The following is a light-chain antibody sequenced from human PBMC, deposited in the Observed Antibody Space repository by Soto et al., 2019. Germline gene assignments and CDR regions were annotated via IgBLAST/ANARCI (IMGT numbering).Light chain of an antibody. CDR3: QVWDSSSDHVV. J-gene: IGLJ2*01. CDR1: NIGSNS. CDR2: YDS. V-gene: IGLV3-21*04. Sequence: SYELTQPPSVSVAPGQTARITRGGNNIGSNSVHWYQQKPGQAPVLVIYYDSVRPSGIPERFSGSNSGNTATLTISRVEAGDEADYYCQVWDSSSDHVVFGGGTKLTVL.